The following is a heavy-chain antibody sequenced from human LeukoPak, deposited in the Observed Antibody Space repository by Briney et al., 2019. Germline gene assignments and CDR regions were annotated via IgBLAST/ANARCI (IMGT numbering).Heavy chain of an antibody. CDR1: AYSISSGYY. V-gene: IGHV4-38-2*02. D-gene: IGHD2-8*01. CDR2: IYYTGIS. Sequence: SETLSLTCTVSAYSISSGYYWGWIRQPPGKGLEWIGTIYYTGISYYNPSLESRVTSSLDTSKNQFSLTLNSVTAADTAVYYCVRADYNGGNPGSFDIWGRGTMVTVSS. J-gene: IGHJ3*02. CDR3: VRADYNGGNPGSFDI.